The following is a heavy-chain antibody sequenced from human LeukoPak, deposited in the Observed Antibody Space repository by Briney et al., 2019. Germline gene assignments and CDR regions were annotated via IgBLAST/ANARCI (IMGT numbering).Heavy chain of an antibody. CDR1: GGSFSGYY. V-gene: IGHV4-34*01. Sequence: PSETLSLTCAVYGGSFSGYYWSWIRQPPGKGLEWIGEINHSGSTNYNPSLKSRVTISVDTSKNQFSLKLSSVTAADTAVYYCARDSRMGDGMDVWGQGTTVTVSS. CDR2: INHSGST. J-gene: IGHJ6*02. D-gene: IGHD1-26*01. CDR3: ARDSRMGDGMDV.